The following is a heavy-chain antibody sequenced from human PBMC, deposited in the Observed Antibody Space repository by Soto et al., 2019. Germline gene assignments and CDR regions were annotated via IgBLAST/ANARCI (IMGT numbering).Heavy chain of an antibody. J-gene: IGHJ5*02. CDR3: ARAVYCSSTSCHATGTNWFDP. CDR1: GDSVSSNSAA. D-gene: IGHD2-2*01. V-gene: IGHV6-1*01. CDR2: TYYRSKWYN. Sequence: KQSQTLSLTCAISGDSVSSNSAAWNWIRQSPSRGLEWLGRTYYRSKWYNDYAVSVKSRITINPDTSKNQFSLQLNSVTPEDTAVYYCARAVYCSSTSCHATGTNWFDPWGQGTLVTVSS.